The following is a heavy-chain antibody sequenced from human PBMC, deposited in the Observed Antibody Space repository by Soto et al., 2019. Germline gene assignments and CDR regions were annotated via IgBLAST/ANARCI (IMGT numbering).Heavy chain of an antibody. V-gene: IGHV4-39*01. D-gene: IGHD3-3*01. CDR3: ARHTDKDYDFWSGYYSPLDY. CDR1: GGSISSSSYY. CDR2: IYYSGST. Sequence: SETLSLTCTVSGGSISSSSYYWGWIRQPPGKGLEWIGSIYYSGSTYYNPSLKSRVTISVDTSKNQFSLKLSSVTAADTAVYYCARHTDKDYDFWSGYYSPLDYWGQGTLVTVS. J-gene: IGHJ4*02.